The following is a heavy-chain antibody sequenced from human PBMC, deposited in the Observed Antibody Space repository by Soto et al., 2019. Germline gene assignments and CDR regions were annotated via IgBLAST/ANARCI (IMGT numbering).Heavy chain of an antibody. CDR2: ISGSGGST. CDR1: GFVFRNSA. CDR3: AKDPVVTPSWFDP. V-gene: IGHV3-23*01. J-gene: IGHJ5*02. D-gene: IGHD2-21*02. Sequence: PGGSLRLSCAASGFVFRNSAMSWVRQAPGKGLEWVSGISGSGGSTYYADSVKGRFTISRDNSKNTLYLQMNSLRAEDTAVYFCAKDPVVTPSWFDPWGQGTLVTVS.